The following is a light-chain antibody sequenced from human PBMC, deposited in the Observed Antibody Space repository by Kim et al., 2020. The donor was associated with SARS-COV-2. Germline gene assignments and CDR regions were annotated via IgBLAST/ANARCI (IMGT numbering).Light chain of an antibody. V-gene: IGKV3-15*01. CDR3: QQYNTCPPYT. J-gene: IGKJ2*01. CDR2: GAS. CDR1: QSVSSN. Sequence: EIVMTQSPATLSVSPGERATLSCRASQSVSSNLAWYQQKPGQAPRLLIYGASTRATGIPARFSGSGSGTEFTLTISSLQSEDFAVYYCQQYNTCPPYTSGQGTKLKI.